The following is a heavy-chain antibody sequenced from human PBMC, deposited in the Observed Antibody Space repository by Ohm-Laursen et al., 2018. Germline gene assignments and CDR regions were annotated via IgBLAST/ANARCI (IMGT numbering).Heavy chain of an antibody. V-gene: IGHV4-4*07. Sequence: SDTLSLTCTVSGDSINNYYWSWIQQPAGKGLEWIGRIYTSGTTNYNPSLKSRVTMSLDTSKNQFSLKLSSVTAADTAVYYCARDNYDILTENWFDPWGRGTLVTVSS. CDR3: ARDNYDILTENWFDP. CDR1: GDSINNYY. J-gene: IGHJ5*02. D-gene: IGHD3-9*01. CDR2: IYTSGTT.